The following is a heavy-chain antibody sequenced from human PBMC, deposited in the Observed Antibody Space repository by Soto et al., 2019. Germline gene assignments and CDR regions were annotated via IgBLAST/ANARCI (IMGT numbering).Heavy chain of an antibody. V-gene: IGHV4-4*02. J-gene: IGHJ4*02. CDR2: IYHSGST. CDR1: GGSISSSNW. CDR3: ARSTRSGTTFDY. D-gene: IGHD4-17*01. Sequence: PSATLSLTCAVSGGSISSSNWWSWVRQPPGKGLEWIGEIYHSGSTNYNPSLKNRVTKSVDKSKNQFYLKLSSMTAADTAVYYCARSTRSGTTFDYWGQGTLVTVSS.